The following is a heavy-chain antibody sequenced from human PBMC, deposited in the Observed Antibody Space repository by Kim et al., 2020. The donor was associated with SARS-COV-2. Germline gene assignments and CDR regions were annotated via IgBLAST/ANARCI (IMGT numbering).Heavy chain of an antibody. V-gene: IGHV4-39*02. D-gene: IGHD6-19*01. J-gene: IGHJ4*02. Sequence: SETLSLTCSVSGGSTTSSSFYWGWVRQPPGKGLEWIGNIYYTADTYYNPSLKSRVTISINTSKHHFYLRVTSLTAADTAIYFCARLGRAVTGVSCDSWGQGALLTVSS. CDR3: ARLGRAVTGVSCDS. CDR2: IYYTADT. CDR1: GGSTTSSSFY.